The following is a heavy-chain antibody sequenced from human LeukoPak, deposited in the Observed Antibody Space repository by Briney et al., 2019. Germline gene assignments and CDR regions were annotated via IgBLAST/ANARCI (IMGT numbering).Heavy chain of an antibody. CDR1: GDSVSSTIAA. V-gene: IGHV6-1*01. J-gene: IGHJ3*02. CDR3: ARPTYYYGSGSYDAFDI. Sequence: SQTLSLTCAISGDSVSSTIAAWNWIRQSPSRGLEWLGRTYYRSKWYNDYAVSVKSRITIISDTSKNQFSLQLDSVTPEDTAVYYCARPTYYYGSGSYDAFDIWGQGTMVTVSS. CDR2: TYYRSKWYN. D-gene: IGHD3-10*01.